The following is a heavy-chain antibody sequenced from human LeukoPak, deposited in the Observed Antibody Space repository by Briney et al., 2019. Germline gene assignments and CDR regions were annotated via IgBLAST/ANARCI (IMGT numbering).Heavy chain of an antibody. J-gene: IGHJ4*02. CDR2: IRYDGSNK. Sequence: QTGGSLRLSCAASGFTFSSYGMHWVRQAPGKGLEWVAFIRYDGSNKYYADSVKGRFTISRDNSKNTLYLQMNSLRAEDTAVYYCAKDWGIDYWGQGTLVTVSS. D-gene: IGHD3-16*01. V-gene: IGHV3-30*02. CDR1: GFTFSSYG. CDR3: AKDWGIDY.